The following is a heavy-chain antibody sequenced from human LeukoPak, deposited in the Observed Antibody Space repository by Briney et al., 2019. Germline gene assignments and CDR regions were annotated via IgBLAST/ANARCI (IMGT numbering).Heavy chain of an antibody. CDR3: ARDSSSYTQLDY. Sequence: ASVKVSCKASGYTFTSYDINWVRQAPGQGLEWMGWINPNSGGTNYAQKFQGRVTMTRDTSISTAYMDLSRLRSDDTAVYYCARDSSSYTQLDYWGQGTLVTVSS. D-gene: IGHD6-6*01. J-gene: IGHJ4*02. CDR2: INPNSGGT. V-gene: IGHV1-2*02. CDR1: GYTFTSYD.